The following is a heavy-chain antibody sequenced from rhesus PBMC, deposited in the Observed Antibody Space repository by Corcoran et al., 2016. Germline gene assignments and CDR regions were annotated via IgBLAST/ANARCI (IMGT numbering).Heavy chain of an antibody. CDR1: GASVSGYW. CDR3: GSLENRFDV. Sequence: QVQLQQWGGRLVKPSETLSRTCAVYGASVSGYWWGWIRQAPGKGLEWIGRVRSGGRTNYNPSLKSRVTISMDTSKNQFSLKLRSVTAADTAVYYCGSLENRFDVWGPGVLVTVSS. CDR2: VRSGGRT. V-gene: IGHV4S2*01. J-gene: IGHJ5-1*01.